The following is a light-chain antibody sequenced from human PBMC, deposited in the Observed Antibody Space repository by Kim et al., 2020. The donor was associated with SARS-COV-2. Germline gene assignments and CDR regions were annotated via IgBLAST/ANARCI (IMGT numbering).Light chain of an antibody. CDR1: QSIGTY. CDR2: DAS. Sequence: EIVLTQSPATLSMSPGERATLSCRASQSIGTYLACYQQKPGQPPRLLMYDASRRAADFPARFSGSGSGTNFTLTISSLEPEDFGFHYCHHRGDWPPFSFGGGTKLEI. V-gene: IGKV3-11*01. CDR3: HHRGDWPPFS. J-gene: IGKJ4*01.